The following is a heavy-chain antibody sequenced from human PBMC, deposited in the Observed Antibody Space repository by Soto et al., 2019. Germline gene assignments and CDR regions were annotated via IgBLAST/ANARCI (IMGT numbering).Heavy chain of an antibody. D-gene: IGHD2-2*01. Sequence: GASVKVSCKVSGYTLTGLSMHWVRQAPGKGLEWMGGFNPEDGGTNYAQKFQGRVTMTEDTSTGTAYMELSRLRSEDTAVYYCARGACSSTTCSFDYWGQGTLVTVSS. V-gene: IGHV1-24*01. CDR2: FNPEDGGT. CDR3: ARGACSSTTCSFDY. CDR1: GYTLTGLS. J-gene: IGHJ4*02.